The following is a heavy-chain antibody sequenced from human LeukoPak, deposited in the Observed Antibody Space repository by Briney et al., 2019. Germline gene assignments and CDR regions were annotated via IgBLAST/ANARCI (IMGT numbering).Heavy chain of an antibody. CDR3: ARWTTVTTQKAFDI. V-gene: IGHV4-59*08. CDR2: MHYSGST. J-gene: IGHJ3*02. Sequence: SETLSLTYTVSGGSISSYYWSWIRQSPGKGLEWIGYMHYSGSTNCNPSLKSRVTISVDTSKNQFSLKLSSVTAADTAVYYCARWTTVTTQKAFDIWGQGTMVTVSS. D-gene: IGHD4-17*01. CDR1: GGSISSYY.